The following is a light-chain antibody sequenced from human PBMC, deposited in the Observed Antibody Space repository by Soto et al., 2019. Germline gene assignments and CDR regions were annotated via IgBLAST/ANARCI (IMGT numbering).Light chain of an antibody. Sequence: TQSPSSVSASVGDRVTITCRASQGISSYLAWYQQKPGQAPRLLIYDASNRATGIPARFSGSGSGTDFTLTISSLEPEDSAIYYCQQRSSWHTFGQGTKVDI. CDR3: QQRSSWHT. CDR1: QGISSY. V-gene: IGKV3-11*01. J-gene: IGKJ1*01. CDR2: DAS.